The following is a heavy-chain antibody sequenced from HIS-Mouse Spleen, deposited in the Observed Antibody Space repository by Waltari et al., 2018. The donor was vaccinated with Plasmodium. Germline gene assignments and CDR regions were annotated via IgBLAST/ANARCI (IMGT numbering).Heavy chain of an antibody. Sequence: QVQLVQSGAEVKKPGPSVKVSCKASGYTFPNYGSSWVRQAPGQGLEWMGWISPYNGNTHFAQKLQGRVTMTTDTSTSTAYMELRSLRSDDTAVYYCARGSAGDAFDIWGQGTMVTVSS. D-gene: IGHD6-19*01. CDR1: GYTFPNYG. CDR2: ISPYNGNT. V-gene: IGHV1-18*01. CDR3: ARGSAGDAFDI. J-gene: IGHJ3*02.